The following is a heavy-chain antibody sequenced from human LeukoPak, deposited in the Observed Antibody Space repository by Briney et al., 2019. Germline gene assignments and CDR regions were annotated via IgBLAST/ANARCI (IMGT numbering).Heavy chain of an antibody. CDR2: IIPIFGTA. J-gene: IGHJ6*03. CDR3: ARDSRVGGSHWGYYYYMDV. V-gene: IGHV1-69*05. D-gene: IGHD1-26*01. CDR1: GGTFSSYA. Sequence: SVKVSCKASGGTFSSYAISWVRQAPGQGLEWMGGIIPIFGTANYAQKFQGRVTITTDESTSTAYMELSSLRSEDTAVYYCARDSRVGGSHWGYYYYMDVWGKGTTVTVSS.